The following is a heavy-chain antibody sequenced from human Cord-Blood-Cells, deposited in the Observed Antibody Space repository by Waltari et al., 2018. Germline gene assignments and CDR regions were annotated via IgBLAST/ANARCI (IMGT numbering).Heavy chain of an antibody. D-gene: IGHD6-13*01. Sequence: QVQLQQWGAGLLKPSETLSLTCAVYGGSFSGYYWSWIRQPPGKGREWIGEINHSGSTHYNPSLKSRVTISVDTSKNQFSLKLSSVTAADTAVYYCAPIAAAEAFDIWGQGTMVTVSS. CDR3: APIAAAEAFDI. J-gene: IGHJ3*02. CDR2: INHSGST. CDR1: GGSFSGYY. V-gene: IGHV4-34*01.